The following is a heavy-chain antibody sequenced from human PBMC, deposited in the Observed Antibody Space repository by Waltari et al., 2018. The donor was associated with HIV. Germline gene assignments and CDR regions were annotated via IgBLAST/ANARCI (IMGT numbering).Heavy chain of an antibody. CDR3: VRNGGSFDY. D-gene: IGHD1-26*01. CDR1: GFPFNSHW. V-gene: IGHV3-7*01. J-gene: IGHJ4*02. CDR2: IKQDGSDK. Sequence: EVQLVESGGGLVQPGGSLRLSCAASGFPFNSHWMSWIGQAPGKGLEWVASIKQDGSDKNYVDSVKGRFTISRDNAKNSLYLQMNSLRAEDTAVYYCVRNGGSFDYWGQGTLVTVSS.